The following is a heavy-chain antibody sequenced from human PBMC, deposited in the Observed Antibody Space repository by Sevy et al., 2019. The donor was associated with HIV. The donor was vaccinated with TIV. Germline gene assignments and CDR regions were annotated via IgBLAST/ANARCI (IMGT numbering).Heavy chain of an antibody. D-gene: IGHD6-19*01. Sequence: SETLSLTCTVSGGSVNNDNYYWGWIRQPPGKGLEWIGNIFYSGSTYYYPSLKSRVTISLDAPRNQFSLKLNSVTAADTAVYFCARLDDTTVAAFDYWGQGTLVTVSS. CDR2: IFYSGST. CDR1: GGSVNNDNYY. CDR3: ARLDDTTVAAFDY. V-gene: IGHV4-39*01. J-gene: IGHJ4*02.